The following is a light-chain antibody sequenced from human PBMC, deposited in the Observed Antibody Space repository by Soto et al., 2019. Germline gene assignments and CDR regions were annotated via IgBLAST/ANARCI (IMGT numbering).Light chain of an antibody. J-gene: IGKJ2*01. V-gene: IGKV3D-15*01. CDR1: QSVSSN. CDR3: QQYNNWPLYT. CDR2: GAS. Sequence: EVVMTQSPATLSVSPGERATLSCRASQSVSSNLAWYQQNPGQAPRLLIFGASTRATGIPARFSGSGSGIEFTLTISSLQSEDFAVYYCQQYNNWPLYTFGQGTKLEI.